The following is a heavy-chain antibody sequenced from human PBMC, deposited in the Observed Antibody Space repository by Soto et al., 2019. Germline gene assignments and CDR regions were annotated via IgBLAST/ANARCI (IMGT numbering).Heavy chain of an antibody. CDR1: GGTFSSYG. J-gene: IGHJ6*01. Sequence: QLQLVQSGAEVKKPGSSVKVSCKASGGTFSSYGVNWVLQAPGEGLEWMGGIIPVVGPPNYAQKFQGRVTITADESTGTAYMELSSLRTEDTAVYYCARRFGSSYGMDVWGQGSTVTVSS. CDR2: IIPVVGPP. V-gene: IGHV1-69*01. CDR3: ARRFGSSYGMDV. D-gene: IGHD1-26*01.